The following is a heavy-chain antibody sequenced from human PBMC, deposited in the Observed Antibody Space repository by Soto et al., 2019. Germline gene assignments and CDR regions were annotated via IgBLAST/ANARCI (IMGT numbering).Heavy chain of an antibody. CDR2: ISGSGGTT. D-gene: IGHD3-10*01. J-gene: IGHJ4*02. V-gene: IGHV3-23*01. CDR3: VRSGDYRSGSYWYFFDY. Sequence: GGSLTLSCAASGFLFSSCSTNWVRQAPGKGLEWVSSISGSGGTTYYADSVKGRFTVSRDNPKNSLFLQLNSLRAEDTALYYCVRSGDYRSGSYWYFFDYWGQGALLTVSS. CDR1: GFLFSSCS.